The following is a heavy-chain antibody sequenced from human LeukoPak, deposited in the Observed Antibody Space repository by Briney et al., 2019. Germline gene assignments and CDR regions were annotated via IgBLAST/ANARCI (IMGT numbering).Heavy chain of an antibody. CDR3: ARSRAPVVEVFDY. J-gene: IGHJ4*02. D-gene: IGHD2-15*01. CDR1: GGTFSSYA. Sequence: SVKVSCKASGGTFSSYAISWVRQAPGQGLEWMGGIIPIFDTANYAQKFQGRVTITADESTSTAYMELSSLRSEDTAVYYCARSRAPVVEVFDYWGQGTLVTVSS. CDR2: IIPIFDTA. V-gene: IGHV1-69*13.